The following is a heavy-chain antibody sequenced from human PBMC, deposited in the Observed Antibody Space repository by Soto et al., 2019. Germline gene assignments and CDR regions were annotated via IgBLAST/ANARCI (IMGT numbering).Heavy chain of an antibody. D-gene: IGHD4-17*01. V-gene: IGHV4-31*03. CDR2: IYYSGYT. CDR3: ARAGDYCGKQMPDC. CDR1: GDSISSGGYY. J-gene: IGHJ4*02. Sequence: QVQLQESGPGLVKPSQTLSLTCTVSGDSISSGGYYWNWIRQHPGKGLEWIGYIYYSGYTYYNPSLKSRVTMSVDMSKNQCSLKLSAVTAADTAVYYCARAGDYCGKQMPDCCGQGTLVTVSS.